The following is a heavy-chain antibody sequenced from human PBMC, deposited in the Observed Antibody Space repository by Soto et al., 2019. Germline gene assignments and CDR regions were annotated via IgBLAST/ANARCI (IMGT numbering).Heavy chain of an antibody. V-gene: IGHV1-69*13. J-gene: IGHJ6*02. CDR1: GGTFSSYA. D-gene: IGHD4-17*01. CDR3: ARGLGTVTTGGYYYGMDV. Sequence: GASVNVSCKAAGGTFSSYAISWVRQAPGQGLEWMGGIIPIFGTANYAQKFQGRVTITADESTSTAYMELSSLRSEDTAVYYCARGLGTVTTGGYYYGMDVWGQGTTVTVSS. CDR2: IIPIFGTA.